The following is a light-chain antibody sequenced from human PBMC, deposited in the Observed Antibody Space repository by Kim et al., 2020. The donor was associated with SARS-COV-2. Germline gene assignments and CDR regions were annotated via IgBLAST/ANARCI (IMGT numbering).Light chain of an antibody. Sequence: ALGQTVKITCQGDSLRSYYASWYQQKPGQAPILVIYDKDIRPSGIPDRFSGSNSGDTASLTITGAQAEDEGDYYCNSRDNSGNRVIFGGGTKVTVL. J-gene: IGLJ2*01. CDR1: SLRSYY. CDR3: NSRDNSGNRVI. V-gene: IGLV3-19*01. CDR2: DKD.